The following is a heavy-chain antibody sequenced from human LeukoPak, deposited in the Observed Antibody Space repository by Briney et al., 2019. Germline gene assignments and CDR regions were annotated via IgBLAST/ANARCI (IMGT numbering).Heavy chain of an antibody. CDR2: ISWNSGSI. Sequence: PGRSLRLSCAASGFTFDDYAMHWVRQAPGKGLEWVSGISWNSGSIGYADSVKGRFTISRDNAKNSLYPQMNSLRAEDTALYYCASIPPYDILTGYYLWGQGTLVTVSS. V-gene: IGHV3-9*01. J-gene: IGHJ4*02. D-gene: IGHD3-9*01. CDR3: ASIPPYDILTGYYL. CDR1: GFTFDDYA.